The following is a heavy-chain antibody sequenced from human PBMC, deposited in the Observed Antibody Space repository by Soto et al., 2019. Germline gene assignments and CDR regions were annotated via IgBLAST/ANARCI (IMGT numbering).Heavy chain of an antibody. CDR3: ARDTPYYDFWSGNTDYYYMDV. V-gene: IGHV3-48*01. CDR2: ISSSSSTI. CDR1: GFTFSSYS. J-gene: IGHJ6*03. D-gene: IGHD3-3*01. Sequence: GGSLRLSCAASGFTFSSYSMNWVRQAPGKGLEWVSYISSSSSTIYYADSVKGRFTISRDNAKNSLYLQMNSLRAEDTAVYYCARDTPYYDFWSGNTDYYYMDVWGKGTTVTVSS.